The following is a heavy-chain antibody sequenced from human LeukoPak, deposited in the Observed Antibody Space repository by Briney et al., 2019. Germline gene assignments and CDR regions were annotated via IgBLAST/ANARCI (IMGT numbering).Heavy chain of an antibody. V-gene: IGHV1-8*01. CDR3: ARAPIGGATPFDY. Sequence: ASVKVSCKASGYTFTSYDINWVRQATGQGLEWMGWMNPNSGNTGYAQKFQGRVTMTRDTSISTAYMELSRPRSDDTAVYYCARAPIGGATPFDYWGQGTLVTVSS. CDR2: MNPNSGNT. D-gene: IGHD1-26*01. CDR1: GYTFTSYD. J-gene: IGHJ4*02.